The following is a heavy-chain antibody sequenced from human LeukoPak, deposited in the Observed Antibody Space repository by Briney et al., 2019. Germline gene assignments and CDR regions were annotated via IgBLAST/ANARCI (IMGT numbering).Heavy chain of an antibody. D-gene: IGHD6-19*01. CDR2: IKEHGSEK. V-gene: IGHV3-7*03. J-gene: IGHJ4*02. Sequence: GGSLRLSCAASGFTFSSYWRSWVRQAPGKGVEWLVNIKEHGSEKYYVDSVKGRFSISRDNAKNSLYLQMNSVRAEDTAVYYCVKGPRPDITVAHTVEKWGQGTLVTVSS. CDR1: GFTFSSYW. CDR3: VKGPRPDITVAHTVEK.